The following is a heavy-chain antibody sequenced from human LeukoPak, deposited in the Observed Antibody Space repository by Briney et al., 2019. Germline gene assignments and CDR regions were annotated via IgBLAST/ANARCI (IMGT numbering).Heavy chain of an antibody. J-gene: IGHJ4*02. V-gene: IGHV4-34*01. Sequence: PSETLSLTCAVYGGSFSGYYWSWIRQPPGKGLEWIGEINHSGSTNYNPSLKSRVTIFVDPSKNQFSLKLSSVTAADTAVYYCARHEVRGARSFDYWGQGTLVAVSS. CDR3: ARHEVRGARSFDY. CDR2: INHSGST. CDR1: GGSFSGYY. D-gene: IGHD3-10*01.